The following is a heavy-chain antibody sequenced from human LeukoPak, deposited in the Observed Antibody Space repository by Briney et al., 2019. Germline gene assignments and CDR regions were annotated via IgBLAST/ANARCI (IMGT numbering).Heavy chain of an antibody. J-gene: IGHJ4*02. D-gene: IGHD6-13*01. CDR3: ARRGAAGTYYFDY. V-gene: IGHV3-23*01. Sequence: PGGSLRLSCAASGFTFSSYVMSWVRQAPGKGLEWVSAISGRGGGTYYADSVKGRFTISRDNSKNTLYLQTNSLRAEGTAVYYCARRGAAGTYYFDYWGQGTLVTVSS. CDR1: GFTFSSYV. CDR2: ISGRGGGT.